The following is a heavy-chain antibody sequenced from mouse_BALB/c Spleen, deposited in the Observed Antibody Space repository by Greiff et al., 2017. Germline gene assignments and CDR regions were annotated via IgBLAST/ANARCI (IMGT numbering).Heavy chain of an antibody. D-gene: IGHD1-1*02. J-gene: IGHJ3*01. CDR2: IWAGGST. V-gene: IGHV2-9*02. CDR3: AGNNYGPFAY. CDR1: GFSLTSYG. Sequence: VQRVESGPGLVAPSQSLSITCTVSGFSLTSYGVHWVRQPPGKGLEWLGVIWAGGSTNYNSALMSRLSISKDNSKSQVFLKMNSLQTDDTAMYYCAGNNYGPFAYWGQGTLVTVSA.